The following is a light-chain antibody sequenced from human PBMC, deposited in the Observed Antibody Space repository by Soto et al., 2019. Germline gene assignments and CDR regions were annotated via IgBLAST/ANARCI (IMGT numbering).Light chain of an antibody. CDR1: QSVSSIY. CDR2: GGS. CDR3: QQYDSSSWT. J-gene: IGKJ1*01. Sequence: EIVLTQSPGTLSLSPGERATLSCRASQSVSSIYLAWYQQKPGQAPRLLIYGGSNRATGIPDRFSGSGSGTDFTLTISRLEPEDFAVYYCQQYDSSSWTFGQGTKVDIK. V-gene: IGKV3-20*01.